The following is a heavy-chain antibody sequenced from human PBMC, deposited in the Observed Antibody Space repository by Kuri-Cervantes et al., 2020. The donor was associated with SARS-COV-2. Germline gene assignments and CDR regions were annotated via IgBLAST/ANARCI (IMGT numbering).Heavy chain of an antibody. CDR2: INSDGSST. CDR1: GFTFSSYW. D-gene: IGHD3-10*01. J-gene: IGHJ6*02. V-gene: IGHV3-74*01. CDR3: ARVSSITMVRGANSYGMDV. Sequence: GESLKISCAASGFTFSSYWMHWVRQAPGKGLVWVSRINSDGSSTSYADSVKGRFTISRDNAKNTLYLQMNSLRAEDTAVYYCARVSSITMVRGANSYGMDVWGQGTTVTVSS.